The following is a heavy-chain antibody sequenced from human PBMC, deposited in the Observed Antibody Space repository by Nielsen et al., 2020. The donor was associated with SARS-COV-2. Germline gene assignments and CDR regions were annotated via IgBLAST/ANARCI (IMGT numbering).Heavy chain of an antibody. CDR1: GFTFSSYW. CDR3: AKVSDSNSLFDI. J-gene: IGHJ3*02. V-gene: IGHV3-7*03. Sequence: GESLKISCAASGFTFSSYWMSWVRQAPGKGLEWVANIKQDGSEKYYVDSVKGRFTISRDNAKNSLYLQMNSLRAEDTAVYYCAKVSDSNSLFDIWGQGTMVTVSS. D-gene: IGHD4-11*01. CDR2: IKQDGSEK.